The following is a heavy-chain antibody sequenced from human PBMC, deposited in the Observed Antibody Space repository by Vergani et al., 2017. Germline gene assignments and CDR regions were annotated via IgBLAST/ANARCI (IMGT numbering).Heavy chain of an antibody. J-gene: IGHJ4*02. V-gene: IGHV5-51*01. CDR2: IHPADSDT. CDR3: ARLYGRDSSGSKYFDY. CDR1: GYSFTNYW. Sequence: EVQLVQSGAEVKKPGESLKISCQISGYSFTNYWIGWVRQMPGKGLEWMGIIHPADSDTRYSPSFPGQFPISVDKSIRLAYLQRSSRRASNSAMYYCARLYGRDSSGSKYFDYWGQGTLVTVSS. D-gene: IGHD3-22*01.